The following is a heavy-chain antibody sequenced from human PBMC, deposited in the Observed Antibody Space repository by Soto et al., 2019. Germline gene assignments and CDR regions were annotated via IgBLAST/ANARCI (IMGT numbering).Heavy chain of an antibody. Sequence: QVQLVQSGAEVKKPGSSVKVSCKASGGTFSTYGISWVRQAPGQGLEWMGGIIPIFGTPNYAQKFQGRVTKTADQSTSTASLEPSSLRSEDTAIYFCARKVTTPACIPTPSSYFFGMDVWGQGTTVTVSS. J-gene: IGHJ6*02. CDR2: IIPIFGTP. V-gene: IGHV1-69*12. CDR1: GGTFSTYG. D-gene: IGHD4-17*01. CDR3: ARKVTTPACIPTPSSYFFGMDV.